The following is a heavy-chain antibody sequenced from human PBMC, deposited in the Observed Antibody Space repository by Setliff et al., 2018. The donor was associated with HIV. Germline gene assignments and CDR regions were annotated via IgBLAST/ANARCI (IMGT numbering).Heavy chain of an antibody. Sequence: GGSLRLSCVASGLTFNRYWMSWVRQVPGKGLEWVSSIVASSTSLYYADSVEGRFIISRDNSKNTLYLQMNSLRAEDTALYYCAKRTALTGGPFDYWGQGTLVTVSS. CDR2: IVASSTSL. CDR3: AKRTALTGGPFDY. CDR1: GLTFNRYW. V-gene: IGHV3-23*01. J-gene: IGHJ4*02. D-gene: IGHD2-8*02.